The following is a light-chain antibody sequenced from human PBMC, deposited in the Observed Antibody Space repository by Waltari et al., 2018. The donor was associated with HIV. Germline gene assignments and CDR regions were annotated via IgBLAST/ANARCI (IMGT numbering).Light chain of an antibody. CDR1: SSDIGTYNY. J-gene: IGLJ2*01. CDR3: SSYTSSSTPVV. V-gene: IGLV2-14*01. Sequence: QSALTQPASVSGSPGQSITISCTGTSSDIGTYNYVSWYQQHPGKAPKLMIYDVSNRPSGVSNRFSGTKAGNTASLTISGLQAEDDADYYCSSYTSSSTPVVFGGGTKLTVL. CDR2: DVS.